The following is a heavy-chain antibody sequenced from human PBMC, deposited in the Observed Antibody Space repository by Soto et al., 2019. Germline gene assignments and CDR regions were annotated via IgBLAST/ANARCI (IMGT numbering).Heavy chain of an antibody. CDR2: ISAYNGNT. V-gene: IGHV1-18*04. CDR1: GYTFTSYG. J-gene: IGHJ3*02. Sequence: ASVKVSCKASGYTFTSYGISWVRQAPGQGLEWMGWISAYNGNTNYAQKLQGRVTMTTDTSTSTAYMELRSLRSDDTAVYYCASPNYYDSSGRGAFDIWGQGTMVTVSS. D-gene: IGHD3-22*01. CDR3: ASPNYYDSSGRGAFDI.